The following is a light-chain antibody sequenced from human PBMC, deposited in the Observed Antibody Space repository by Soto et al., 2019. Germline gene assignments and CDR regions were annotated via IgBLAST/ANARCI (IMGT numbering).Light chain of an antibody. CDR2: EVT. CDR1: SSDVGGYNA. J-gene: IGLJ1*01. CDR3: NSFRVSHLYV. Sequence: LTQPASVSGSPGQKITISCTGTSSDVGGYNAVSWYQHHPGKAPKLIIYEVTHRPSGVSDRFSASKSGNTASLTISGLQADDESDYYCNSFRVSHLYVFGTGIKVTVL. V-gene: IGLV2-14*01.